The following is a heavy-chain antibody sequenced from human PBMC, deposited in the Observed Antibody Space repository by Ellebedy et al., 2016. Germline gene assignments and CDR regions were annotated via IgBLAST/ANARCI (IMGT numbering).Heavy chain of an antibody. Sequence: GGSLRLSCAASGFTFSDYYMSWVRQAPGKGLEWVATLYSGGTILYADSAKGRFTISRDNSKNTLYLQMNNLRAEDTALYYCARGNEIPGPEPLDNWGQGTLVTVSS. J-gene: IGHJ4*02. CDR1: GFTFSDYY. CDR3: ARGNEIPGPEPLDN. V-gene: IGHV3-66*01. D-gene: IGHD1-14*01. CDR2: LYSGGTI.